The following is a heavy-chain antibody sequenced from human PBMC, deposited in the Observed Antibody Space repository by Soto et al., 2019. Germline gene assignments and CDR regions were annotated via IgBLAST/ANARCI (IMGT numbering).Heavy chain of an antibody. D-gene: IGHD5-12*01. CDR1: GGSLSGYY. Sequence: SETLSLICAVTGGSLSGYYWSWFRQPPGKGLEWIGEVKDGGHTNYSPSLRGRVTISSDTSNNQFSLRLNSVTAADTGVYYCARGQEGVVATHWDQGSLVTVSS. J-gene: IGHJ4*02. CDR3: ARGQEGVVATH. V-gene: IGHV4-34*01. CDR2: VKDGGHT.